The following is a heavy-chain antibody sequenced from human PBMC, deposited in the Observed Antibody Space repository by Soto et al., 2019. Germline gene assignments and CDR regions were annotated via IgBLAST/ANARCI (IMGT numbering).Heavy chain of an antibody. CDR2: IYYSGST. D-gene: IGHD2-2*01. V-gene: IGHV4-39*01. CDR3: ASRSSYCRHTTCYEDYFDY. CDR1: GGSISSRSFY. J-gene: IGHJ4*02. Sequence: QLQLQESGPGLVKPSETLFLTCTVSGGSISSRSFYWGWIRQPPGMGLEWIGSIYYSGSTDYDPSLKSRLSISVDTSKNQFSLRLSCVTAADTAVYYCASRSSYCRHTTCYEDYFDYWGQGILVTVSS.